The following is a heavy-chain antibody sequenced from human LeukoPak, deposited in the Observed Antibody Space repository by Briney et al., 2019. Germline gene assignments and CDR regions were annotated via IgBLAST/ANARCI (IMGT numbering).Heavy chain of an antibody. V-gene: IGHV3-30-3*01. CDR3: AKVEEWLSEGDYFDY. CDR2: ISYDGRQK. Sequence: GGSLRLSCAASGFTFSEYAMHWVRQAPGKGLEWVAVISYDGRQKYYGDSVKGRFTISRDNPKNTLYLQMNSLRAEDTAVYYCAKVEEWLSEGDYFDYWGQGTLVTVSS. D-gene: IGHD3-3*01. J-gene: IGHJ4*02. CDR1: GFTFSEYA.